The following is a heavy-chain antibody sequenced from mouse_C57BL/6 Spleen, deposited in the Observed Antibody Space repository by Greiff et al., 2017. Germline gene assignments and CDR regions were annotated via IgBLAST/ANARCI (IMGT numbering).Heavy chain of an antibody. CDR3: ARGRENSFDY. CDR1: GYTFTSYW. V-gene: IGHV1-64*01. CDR2: IHPNSGST. Sequence: VQLQQPGAELVKPGASVKLSCKASGYTFTSYWMHWVKQRPGQGLEWIGMIHPNSGSTNYNEKFKSKATLTVDNSSSTAYRQRISLTSEDSAVYYCARGRENSFDYWGQGTTLTVSS. J-gene: IGHJ2*01.